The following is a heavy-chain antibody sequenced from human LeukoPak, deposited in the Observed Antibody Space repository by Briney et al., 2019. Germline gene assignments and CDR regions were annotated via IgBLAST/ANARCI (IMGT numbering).Heavy chain of an antibody. J-gene: IGHJ3*02. CDR1: GFTFGDYA. V-gene: IGHV3-49*04. Sequence: GGSLRLSCTASGFTFGDYAMSWVRQAPGKGLEWVGFIRSKAYGGTTEYAASVKGRFTISRDDSKSIAYLQMNSLKTEDTAVYYCTRNDYGGTDDAFDIWGQGTMVTVSS. CDR3: TRNDYGGTDDAFDI. CDR2: IRSKAYGGTT. D-gene: IGHD4-17*01.